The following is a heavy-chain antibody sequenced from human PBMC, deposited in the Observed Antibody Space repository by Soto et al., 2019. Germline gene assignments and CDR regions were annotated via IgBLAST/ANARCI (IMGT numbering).Heavy chain of an antibody. V-gene: IGHV1-69*12. CDR1: GGTFSTDS. CDR3: AREIDGYCGMDV. CDR2: IIPMIGTA. Sequence: QVQLVQSGAEVKKPGSSVKVSCKASGGTFSTDSISWVRQAPGQGLEWMGGIIPMIGTANNAQKFQGRVTITAGESTSTAYMERSSRRCEGTAVYFCAREIDGYCGMDVWGQGPTVSVAS. J-gene: IGHJ6*02.